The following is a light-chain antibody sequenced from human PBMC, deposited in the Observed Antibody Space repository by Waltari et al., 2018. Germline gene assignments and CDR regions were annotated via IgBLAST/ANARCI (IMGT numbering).Light chain of an antibody. V-gene: IGKV3-11*01. CDR3: QQRANWPPLT. CDR1: QSVSNF. J-gene: IGKJ4*01. Sequence: EIVLTQSPATLSLSPGELATLSCRASQSVSNFLAWYQQKPGQAPRLLIYHASNRATGIPARFSGRGSGTDFTLTISSLEPGDSAVYYCQQRANWPPLTFGGGTRVEI. CDR2: HAS.